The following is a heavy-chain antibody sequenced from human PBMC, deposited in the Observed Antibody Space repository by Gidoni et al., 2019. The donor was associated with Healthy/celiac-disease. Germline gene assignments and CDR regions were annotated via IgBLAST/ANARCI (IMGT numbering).Heavy chain of an antibody. J-gene: IGHJ6*02. CDR3: ARFAAYYYGMDV. CDR1: GFTFSSYD. CDR2: IGTAGDT. Sequence: EVQLVESGGGLVQPGGSLILSCAASGFTFSSYDMHWVRQATGKGLEWVSAIGTAGDTYYPGSVKGRFTISRENAKNSLYLQMNSLRAGDTAVYYCARFAAYYYGMDVWGQGTTVTVSS. V-gene: IGHV3-13*04.